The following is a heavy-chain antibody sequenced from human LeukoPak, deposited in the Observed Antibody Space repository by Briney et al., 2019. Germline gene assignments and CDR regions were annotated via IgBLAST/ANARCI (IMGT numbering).Heavy chain of an antibody. Sequence: PGGSLRLSCAVSGFTFSSYAMSWVRQAPGKELEWVSCITGSGGSAYYADSVKGRFTISRDNSRNTLDLQMNSLRAEDTAVYYCAKATAYFLEYFQNWGPGTLVIVSS. V-gene: IGHV3-23*01. CDR1: GFTFSSYA. J-gene: IGHJ1*01. CDR2: ITGSGGSA. D-gene: IGHD3-9*01. CDR3: AKATAYFLEYFQN.